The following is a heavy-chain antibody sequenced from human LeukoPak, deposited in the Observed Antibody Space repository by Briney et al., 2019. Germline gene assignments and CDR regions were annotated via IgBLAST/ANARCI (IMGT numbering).Heavy chain of an antibody. J-gene: IGHJ5*02. D-gene: IGHD1-26*01. CDR1: GFTFSSYE. V-gene: IGHV3-48*03. CDR3: ARETSGSYFSSWFDP. Sequence: GGSLRLSCAASGFTFSSYEMNWVRQAPGKGLEWVTYISSSGSTIYYADSVKGRFTISRDNAKNSLYLQMNSPRAEDTAVYYCARETSGSYFSSWFDPWGQGILVTVSS. CDR2: ISSSGSTI.